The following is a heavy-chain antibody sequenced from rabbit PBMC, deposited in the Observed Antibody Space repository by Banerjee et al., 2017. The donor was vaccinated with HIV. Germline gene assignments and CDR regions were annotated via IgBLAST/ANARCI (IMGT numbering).Heavy chain of an antibody. V-gene: IGHV1S45*01. Sequence: QEQLMESGGGLVKPEGSLKLSCTASGFSFSNKAVMCWVRQAPGKGLEWIACINAITGSTVYASWAKGRFTISKTSSTTVILEMTSLTAADTATYFCARGSAAMTMVITGYYLNLWGPGTLVTVS. CDR2: INAITGST. CDR1: GFSFSNKAV. D-gene: IGHD2-1*01. J-gene: IGHJ4*01. CDR3: ARGSAAMTMVITGYYLNL.